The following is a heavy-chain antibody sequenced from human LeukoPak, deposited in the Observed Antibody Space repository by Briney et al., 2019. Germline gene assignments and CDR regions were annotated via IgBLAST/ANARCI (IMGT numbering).Heavy chain of an antibody. Sequence: ASVKVSCKASGYTFTSYDINWVRQATGQGLEWMGWISAYNGNTNYAQKLQGRVTMTTDTSTSTAYMELRSLRSDDTAVYYCARDRIAAAGAAFDYWGQGTLVTVSS. CDR1: GYTFTSYD. D-gene: IGHD6-13*01. V-gene: IGHV1-18*01. J-gene: IGHJ4*02. CDR2: ISAYNGNT. CDR3: ARDRIAAAGAAFDY.